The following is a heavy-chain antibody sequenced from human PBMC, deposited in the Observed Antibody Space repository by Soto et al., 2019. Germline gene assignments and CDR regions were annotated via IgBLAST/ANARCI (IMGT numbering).Heavy chain of an antibody. CDR2: ISYSENT. CDR3: ARGSSRWDY. V-gene: IGHV4-59*04. J-gene: IGHJ4*02. D-gene: IGHD6-13*01. Sequence: SETLSLTCTVSGGAISIYYWGWIRQPPGKGLEWIGSISYSENTYYSPSLKSRVTMSVDTSKNQVSLELRSVTATDTAVYYCARGSSRWDYWGQGKVFTVSS. CDR1: GGAISIYY.